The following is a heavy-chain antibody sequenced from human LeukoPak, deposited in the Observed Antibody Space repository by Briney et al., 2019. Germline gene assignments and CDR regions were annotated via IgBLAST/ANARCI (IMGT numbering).Heavy chain of an antibody. J-gene: IGHJ3*02. Sequence: KASETLSLTCAVSGGSISSGGYSWSWIRQPPGKGLEWIGYIYHSGSTYYNPSLKSRVTISVDRSKNQFSLKLSSVTAADTAVYYCARGSYAFDIWGQGTMVTVSS. D-gene: IGHD6-19*01. V-gene: IGHV4-30-2*01. CDR3: ARGSYAFDI. CDR1: GGSISSGGYS. CDR2: IYHSGST.